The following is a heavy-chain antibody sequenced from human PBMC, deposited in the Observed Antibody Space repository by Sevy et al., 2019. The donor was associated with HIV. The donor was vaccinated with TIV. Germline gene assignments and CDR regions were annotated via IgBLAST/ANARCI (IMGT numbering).Heavy chain of an antibody. V-gene: IGHV3-30*18. J-gene: IGHJ3*02. Sequence: GGSLRLSCAASGFIFTNYGMHWVRQAPGKGLEWVAVVLYDGSTKYYAGSVRGRFSVSRENYKNMVYVQMKSLRVEDTAGCYCAEGSKATGSALDIWGQGTMVTVSS. CDR1: GFIFTNYG. D-gene: IGHD1-1*01. CDR2: VLYDGSTK. CDR3: AEGSKATGSALDI.